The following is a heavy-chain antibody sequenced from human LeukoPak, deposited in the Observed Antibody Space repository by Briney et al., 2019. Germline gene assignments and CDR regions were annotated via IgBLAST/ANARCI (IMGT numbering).Heavy chain of an antibody. V-gene: IGHV1-8*01. CDR3: ARSGPRNGYNYY. CDR2: MNPNSGNT. D-gene: IGHD5-24*01. CDR1: GFTFTSHD. Sequence: ASVKVSCKASGFTFTSHDYNWVRQATGQGLEWMGWMNPNSGNTGYAQKFQGRVTMTRDTSITTVYMELSSLTSEDTAVYYCARSGPRNGYNYYWGQGTLVTVSS. J-gene: IGHJ4*02.